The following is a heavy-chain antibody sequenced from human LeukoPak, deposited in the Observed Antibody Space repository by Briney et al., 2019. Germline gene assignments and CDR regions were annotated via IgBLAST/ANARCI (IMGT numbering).Heavy chain of an antibody. CDR2: IHYSRNS. CDR3: AGDNYGTDS. CDR1: GGSISNYY. V-gene: IGHV4-59*01. Sequence: SEPLSLTCTVSGGSISNYYWSWIRPPPGKGLQWIGYIHYSRNSNYNPSLKSRVTISIDTAKSQFSLKLTSVTAADTAVYYCAGDNYGTDSWGQGTLVTVSS. D-gene: IGHD5-18*01. J-gene: IGHJ5*01.